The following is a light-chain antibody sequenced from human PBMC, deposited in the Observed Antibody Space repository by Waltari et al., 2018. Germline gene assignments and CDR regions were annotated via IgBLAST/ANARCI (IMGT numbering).Light chain of an antibody. J-gene: IGKJ2*01. Sequence: EIVLTQSPATLSVSPGERATLSCRARQSVSSNLAWYQHKPGQPPRLLIYGASTRATGIPARFNGSGSGTEFTLTISSLQSEDFAVYYCQQYNSWPPRYTFGQGTNLESK. CDR1: QSVSSN. CDR2: GAS. V-gene: IGKV3-15*01. CDR3: QQYNSWPPRYT.